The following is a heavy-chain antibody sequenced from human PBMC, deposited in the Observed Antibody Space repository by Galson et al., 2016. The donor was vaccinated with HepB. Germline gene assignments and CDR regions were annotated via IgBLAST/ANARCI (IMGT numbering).Heavy chain of an antibody. CDR1: GGSFSGYY. CDR3: AKSRQDYAYNRNAFDI. Sequence: TLSLTCAVHGGSFSGYYWGWIRQPPGEGLEWIGEISQSGSTNYNPSLESRVTISGDTSKNQFSLKLSSVTAADTAGYYCAKSRQDYAYNRNAFDIWGQGTMVTVSS. CDR2: ISQSGST. V-gene: IGHV4-34*01. J-gene: IGHJ3*02. D-gene: IGHD3-16*01.